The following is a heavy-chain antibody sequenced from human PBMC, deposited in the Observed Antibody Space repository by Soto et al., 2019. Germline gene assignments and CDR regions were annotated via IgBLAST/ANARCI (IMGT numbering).Heavy chain of an antibody. Sequence: EVRLVESGGGLLKPGGSLRLSCAASGFTFNNVWMSWGRQAPGKGLEWVGHIKSKSDGGTPDYAAPVKGRFNISRDDSQNTLYVQMHSLKTEDTAVYYCTTLHSYGLDYWGQGALVTVSS. CDR1: GFTFNNVW. V-gene: IGHV3-15*01. J-gene: IGHJ4*02. CDR2: IKSKSDGGTP. CDR3: TTLHSYGLDY. D-gene: IGHD5-18*01.